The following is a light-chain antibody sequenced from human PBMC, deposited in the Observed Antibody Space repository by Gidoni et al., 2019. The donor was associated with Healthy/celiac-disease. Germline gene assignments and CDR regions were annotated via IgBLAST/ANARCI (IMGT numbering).Light chain of an antibody. V-gene: IGKV1D-12*01. CDR2: AAS. J-gene: IGKJ4*01. CDR1: KGISSW. Sequence: DIHITQSPSSVSASVGDTVTITCRASKGISSWLAWYQQKPGKAPKLLIYAASSLQSGVPSRFSGSGSGTDFTITISSLQPEDLATYYCQQANSFPNTFGGGTKVEIK. CDR3: QQANSFPNT.